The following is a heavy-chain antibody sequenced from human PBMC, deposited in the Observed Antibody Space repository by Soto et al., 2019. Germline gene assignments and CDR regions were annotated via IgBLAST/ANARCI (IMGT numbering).Heavy chain of an antibody. J-gene: IGHJ4*02. CDR3: AKSPGMYYYDSSGYYHYDY. Sequence: SCKASGGTFSSYAMSWVRQAPGKGLEWVSAISGSGVSTYYADSVKGRFTISRDNSKNTLYLQMNSLRAEDTAVYYCAKSPGMYYYDSSGYYHYDYWGQGTLVTLSS. CDR2: ISGSGVST. D-gene: IGHD3-22*01. CDR1: GGTFSSYA. V-gene: IGHV3-23*01.